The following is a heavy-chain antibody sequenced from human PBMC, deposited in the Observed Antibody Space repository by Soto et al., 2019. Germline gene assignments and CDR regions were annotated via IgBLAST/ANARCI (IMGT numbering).Heavy chain of an antibody. D-gene: IGHD3-3*01. CDR2: IYYSGST. CDR3: ARGDFWSGPVDY. J-gene: IGHJ4*02. CDR1: GGSISSYY. Sequence: QLLESGPGLVKPSETLSLTCTVSGGSISSYYWSWIRQPPGKGLEWIGYIYYSGSTNYNPSLKSRVTISVDTSKNQFSRKLSSVTAADTAVYYCARGDFWSGPVDYWGQGTLVTVSS. V-gene: IGHV4-59*01.